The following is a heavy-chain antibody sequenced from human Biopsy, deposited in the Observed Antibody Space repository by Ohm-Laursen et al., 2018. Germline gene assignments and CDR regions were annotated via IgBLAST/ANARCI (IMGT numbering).Heavy chain of an antibody. CDR3: AKDDYDRVSSGYYFDY. J-gene: IGHJ4*02. CDR1: GFTFKNYN. D-gene: IGHD3-10*02. CDR2: ITDSGSHM. V-gene: IGHV3-21*01. Sequence: SLRLSCTASGFTFKNYNMNWVRQAPGKGLEWVSSITDSGSHMYYADSVKGRLTISRDNAKNSLYLEMNSLRVEDTAVYYCAKDDYDRVSSGYYFDYWGQGTLVSVSS.